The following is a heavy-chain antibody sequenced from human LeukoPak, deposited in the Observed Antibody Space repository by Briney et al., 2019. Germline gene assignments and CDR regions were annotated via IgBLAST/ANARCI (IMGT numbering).Heavy chain of an antibody. Sequence: SETLSLTCTVSGYSISSGYYWGWIRQPPGKGLEWIGSIYHSGGTYYNPSLKSRVTISVDTSKNQFSLKLSSVTAADTAVYYCARRGSGYDYWGQGTLVTVSS. V-gene: IGHV4-38-2*02. D-gene: IGHD5-12*01. J-gene: IGHJ4*02. CDR2: IYHSGGT. CDR1: GYSISSGYY. CDR3: ARRGSGYDY.